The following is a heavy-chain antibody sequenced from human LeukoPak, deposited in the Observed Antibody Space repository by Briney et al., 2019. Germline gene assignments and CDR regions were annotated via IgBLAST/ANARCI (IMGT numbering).Heavy chain of an antibody. Sequence: GGSLRLSCAASGFTFSSYGMHWVRQAPGKGPEWVAVIWYDGSNKYYADSVKGRFTVSRDNSKNTLYLQMNSLRAEDAAVYYCARDSAVVVPAALGYWGQGTLVTVSS. CDR2: IWYDGSNK. CDR3: ARDSAVVVPAALGY. D-gene: IGHD2-2*01. V-gene: IGHV3-33*01. J-gene: IGHJ4*02. CDR1: GFTFSSYG.